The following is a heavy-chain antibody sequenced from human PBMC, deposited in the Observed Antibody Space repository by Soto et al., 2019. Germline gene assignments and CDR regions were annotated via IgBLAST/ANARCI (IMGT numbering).Heavy chain of an antibody. CDR2: IYSSGST. CDR1: GGSISSDY. V-gene: IGHV4-4*07. J-gene: IGHJ4*02. Sequence: SETLSLTCTVSGGSISSDYWSWIRQPAGEGLEWIGRIYSSGSTNYNPSLQSRVTMSVDTSKNQFSLKLSSVTAADTAVYYCARHYYDCWSGQSGYYFDYRGQGTLSTV. CDR3: ARHYYDCWSGQSGYYFDY. D-gene: IGHD3-3*01.